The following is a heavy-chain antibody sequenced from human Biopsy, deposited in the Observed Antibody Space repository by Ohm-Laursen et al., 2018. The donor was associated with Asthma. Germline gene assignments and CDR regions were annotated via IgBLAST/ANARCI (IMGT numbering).Heavy chain of an antibody. V-gene: IGHV1-18*01. CDR3: ARAVDYSHYYGIDV. Sequence: SVKVFCKTSGYTFNSAGITWVRQDPGQGLEWKGWISVYNGNTKVAQKLQDRVTMITDTSTSTAYMELRSLISDDTAVYFCARAVDYSHYYGIDVWGQGTTVTVS. D-gene: IGHD3-10*01. CDR2: ISVYNGNT. J-gene: IGHJ6*02. CDR1: GYTFNSAG.